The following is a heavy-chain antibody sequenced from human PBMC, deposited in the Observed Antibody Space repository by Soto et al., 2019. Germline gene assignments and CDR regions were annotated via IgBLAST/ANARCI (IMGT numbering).Heavy chain of an antibody. Sequence: VGSLRLSCGASGFTFSHYWMSCVRHAPGKGLEWVAFVDQDGGETHYADSVKGRFTVSRDNAKSLVFLEMESVRVEDTAIYFCPRTILIRYFESLGQGTQVNVSS. D-gene: IGHD3-3*02. J-gene: IGHJ4*02. CDR2: VDQDGGET. CDR1: GFTFSHYW. V-gene: IGHV3-7*03. CDR3: PRTILIRYFES.